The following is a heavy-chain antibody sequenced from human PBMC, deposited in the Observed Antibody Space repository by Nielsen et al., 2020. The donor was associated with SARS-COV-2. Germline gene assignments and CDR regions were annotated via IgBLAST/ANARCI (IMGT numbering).Heavy chain of an antibody. CDR2: IGTAGDT. J-gene: IGHJ3*02. V-gene: IGHV3-13*04. CDR3: ARGFLHYYDSSGYYRGDAFDI. D-gene: IGHD3-22*01. Sequence: GESLKISCAASGFTFSSYDMHWVRQATGKGLEWVSAIGTAGDTYYPGSVKGRFTISRENAKNSLYLQMNSLRAGDTAVYYCARGFLHYYDSSGYYRGDAFDIWGQGTMVTVSS. CDR1: GFTFSSYD.